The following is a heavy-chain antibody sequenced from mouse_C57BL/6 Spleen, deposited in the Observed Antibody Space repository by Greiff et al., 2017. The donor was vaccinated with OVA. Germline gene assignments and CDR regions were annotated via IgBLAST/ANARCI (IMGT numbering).Heavy chain of an antibody. CDR3: ASEYYGSSFYWYFDV. D-gene: IGHD1-1*01. CDR2: INPNYGTT. CDR1: GYSFTDYN. Sequence: QLQESGPELVKPGASVKISCKASGYSFTDYNMNWVKQSNGKSLEWIGVINPNYGTTSYNQKFKGKATLTVDQSSSTAYMQLNSLTSEDSAVYYCASEYYGSSFYWYFDVWGTGTTVTVSS. J-gene: IGHJ1*03. V-gene: IGHV1-39*01.